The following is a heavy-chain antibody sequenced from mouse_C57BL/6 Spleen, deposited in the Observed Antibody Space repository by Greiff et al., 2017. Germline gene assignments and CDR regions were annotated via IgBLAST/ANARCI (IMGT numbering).Heavy chain of an antibody. CDR3: ARYHGSIYYDY. D-gene: IGHD1-1*01. CDR2: INPGSGGT. CDR1: GYAFTNYL. Sequence: QVQLQQSGAELVRPGTSVKVSCKASGYAFTNYLIEWVKQRPGQGLEWIGVINPGSGGTNYNEKFKGKATLTTDKSSSTAYMQLSSLTSEDSAVYFCARYHGSIYYDYWGQGTTLTVSS. J-gene: IGHJ2*01. V-gene: IGHV1-54*01.